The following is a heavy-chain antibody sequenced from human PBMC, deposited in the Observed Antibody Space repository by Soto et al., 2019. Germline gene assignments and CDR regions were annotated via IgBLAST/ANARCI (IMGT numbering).Heavy chain of an antibody. Sequence: QVQLQQWGAGLLKPSETLSLTCAVYGGSFSGYYWCWIRQPPGKGLEWIGEINHSGSTNYNPYLTSRGTLAVGTSRNQFSLKLSSVTAADTAVDYCARGWGRMFDYWGHGTLVTVSS. J-gene: IGHJ4*01. CDR1: GGSFSGYY. CDR2: INHSGST. D-gene: IGHD7-27*01. CDR3: ARGWGRMFDY. V-gene: IGHV4-34*01.